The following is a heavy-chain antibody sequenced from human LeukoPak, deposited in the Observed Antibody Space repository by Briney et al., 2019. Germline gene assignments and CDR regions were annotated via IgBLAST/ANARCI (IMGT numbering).Heavy chain of an antibody. Sequence: PSETLSLTCTVSGGSISSYYWSWIRQPAGKGLEWIGRIYTSGSTNYNPSLKSRVTMSVDTSKNQFSLKLSSVTAADTAVYYCARDPEKNLYGDYYFDYWGQGTLVTVSS. J-gene: IGHJ4*02. CDR3: ARDPEKNLYGDYYFDY. CDR1: GGSISSYY. D-gene: IGHD4-17*01. CDR2: IYTSGST. V-gene: IGHV4-4*07.